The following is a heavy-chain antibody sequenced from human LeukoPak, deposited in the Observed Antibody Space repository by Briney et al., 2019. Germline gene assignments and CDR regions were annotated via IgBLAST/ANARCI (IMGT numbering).Heavy chain of an antibody. Sequence: PGGSLRLSCAASGFTFSNYWMTWVRQAPGKGLEWVANIIQDGSDKYYVDSVRGRFTISRDNAKNSLYLQMNSLRAEDTAVYYCARDQAAFDIWGQGTMVTVSS. CDR3: ARDQAAFDI. CDR2: IIQDGSDK. CDR1: GFTFSNYW. V-gene: IGHV3-7*05. J-gene: IGHJ3*02.